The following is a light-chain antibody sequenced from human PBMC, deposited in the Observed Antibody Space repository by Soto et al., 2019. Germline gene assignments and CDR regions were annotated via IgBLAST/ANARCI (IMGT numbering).Light chain of an antibody. J-gene: IGKJ5*01. V-gene: IGKV3-15*01. CDR2: DIS. Sequence: EVVMTQSPATLSVSPGERATLSCRASQTVSRNLAWYQQRPGQAPRLLIYDISNRATGVPARFSGSGSETELTLTIRSLQSEDFAVYFCQQYNNWPITFGQGTRLEIK. CDR3: QQYNNWPIT. CDR1: QTVSRN.